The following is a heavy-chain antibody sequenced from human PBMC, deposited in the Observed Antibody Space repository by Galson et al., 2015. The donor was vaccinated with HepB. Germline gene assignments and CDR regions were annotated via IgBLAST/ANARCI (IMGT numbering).Heavy chain of an antibody. CDR1: GGTFSSYA. V-gene: IGHV1-69*13. D-gene: IGHD1-26*01. J-gene: IGHJ4*02. CDR3: ASSGSGSYYGNFDY. CDR2: IIPIFGTA. Sequence: SVKVSCKASGGTFSSYAISWVRQAPGQGLEWMGGIIPIFGTANYAQKFQGRVTITADESTSTAYMELSSLRSEDTAVYYCASSGSGSYYGNFDYWGQGTLVTVSS.